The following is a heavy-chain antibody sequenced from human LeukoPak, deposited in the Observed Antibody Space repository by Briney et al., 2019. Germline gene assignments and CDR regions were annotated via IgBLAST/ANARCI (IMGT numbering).Heavy chain of an antibody. CDR1: GFAFSDYY. V-gene: IGHV3-11*01. J-gene: IGHJ4*02. Sequence: TGGSLRLSCATSGFAFSDYYMSWVRQAPGKGLEWVAFITRDGTTIHYKDSVKGRFTVSRDNAKNSLYLQINSLRAEDTTMYYCARPSQVAYDSSGYLDFWGQGTLVTVSS. D-gene: IGHD3-22*01. CDR3: ARPSQVAYDSSGYLDF. CDR2: ITRDGTTI.